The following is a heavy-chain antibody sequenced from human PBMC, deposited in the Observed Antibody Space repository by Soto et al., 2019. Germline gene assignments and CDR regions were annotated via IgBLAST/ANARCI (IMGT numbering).Heavy chain of an antibody. Sequence: QVQLVESGGGVVQPGRSLRLSCAASGFTFSSYGMHWVRQAPGKGLEWVAVISYDGSNKYYADSVKGRFTISRDNSKNTLYLQMNSLRAEDTAVYYCAKEGRRYCSSTSCTYFDYWGQGTLVTVSS. CDR2: ISYDGSNK. J-gene: IGHJ4*02. D-gene: IGHD2-2*01. CDR3: AKEGRRYCSSTSCTYFDY. CDR1: GFTFSSYG. V-gene: IGHV3-30*18.